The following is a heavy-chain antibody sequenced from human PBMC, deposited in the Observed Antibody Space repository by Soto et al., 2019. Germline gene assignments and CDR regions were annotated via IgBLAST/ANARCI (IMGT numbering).Heavy chain of an antibody. CDR3: ARESGEPLRYRGYDYSGFYYYYYGMDV. CDR2: IIPVFGTA. CDR1: GGSLISYG. Sequence: SVKVSCEASGGSLISYGIIWVRRAPGQGLGWRGGIIPVFGTANYAQKFQCRVTITADKSTSTAYMELSSLRSEDTAVYYCARESGEPLRYRGYDYSGFYYYYYGMDVWGQGTTVTVSS. D-gene: IGHD5-12*01. J-gene: IGHJ6*02. V-gene: IGHV1-69*06.